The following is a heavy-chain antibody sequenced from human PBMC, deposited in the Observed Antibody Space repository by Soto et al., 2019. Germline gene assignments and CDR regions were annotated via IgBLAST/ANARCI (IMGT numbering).Heavy chain of an antibody. CDR2: IIPIFRKP. D-gene: IGHD2-2*01. CDR3: ARGYCIRSSCHSVDY. CDR1: GVTSSNYA. Sequence: QVQLVQSGAEVKESGSSVKVSCKASGVTSSNYAISWVRQAPGQGLEWIGGIIPIFRKPNYAQRFEGRVTITADADGSTTTYYMEIKTLTSEDTAMYYCARGYCIRSSCHSVDYWGQGTLVTASS. V-gene: IGHV1-69*12. J-gene: IGHJ4*02.